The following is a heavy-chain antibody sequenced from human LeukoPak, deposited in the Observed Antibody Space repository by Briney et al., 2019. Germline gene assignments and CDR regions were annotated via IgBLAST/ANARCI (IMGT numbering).Heavy chain of an antibody. Sequence: PGGSLSLSCAAAGFTVSSNYMGWVRQAPGKGLEWVSVIYSGGSTYYADAVKGRFTIYRDNSKNTLYLQMNSLRAEDTAVYYCAGGYYDSSGYYLDYWGQGTLVTVSS. CDR2: IYSGGST. V-gene: IGHV3-66*01. CDR3: AGGYYDSSGYYLDY. J-gene: IGHJ4*02. D-gene: IGHD3-22*01. CDR1: GFTVSSNY.